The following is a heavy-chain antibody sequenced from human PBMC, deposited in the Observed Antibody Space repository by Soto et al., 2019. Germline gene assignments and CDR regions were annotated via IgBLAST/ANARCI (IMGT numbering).Heavy chain of an antibody. Sequence: QVQLVESGGGVVQPGRSLRLSCAASGFAFSSYGMHWVRQAPGKGPEWVAVIWYDGSNKYYADSVKGRFTISRDNSKNSMYRQMNSLRAEDTALYYCARSGDFEYYYAMDVWGQGTTVTVSS. V-gene: IGHV3-33*01. CDR3: ARSGDFEYYYAMDV. CDR1: GFAFSSYG. CDR2: IWYDGSNK. D-gene: IGHD4-17*01. J-gene: IGHJ6*02.